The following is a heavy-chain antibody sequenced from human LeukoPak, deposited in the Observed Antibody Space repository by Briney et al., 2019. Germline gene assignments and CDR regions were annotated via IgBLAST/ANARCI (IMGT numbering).Heavy chain of an antibody. V-gene: IGHV4-39*01. D-gene: IGHD2-2*01. CDR2: IYYSGGT. Sequence: SETLSLPCTVSGGSITSSNYYWGWIRQPPGKGLEWIGSIYYSGGTYYNPSLTSRVTISVDTSKNQCSLKLGSVTAADTALYYCALRTMPPYYFDYWGQGTLVTVSS. J-gene: IGHJ4*02. CDR1: GGSITSSNYY. CDR3: ALRTMPPYYFDY.